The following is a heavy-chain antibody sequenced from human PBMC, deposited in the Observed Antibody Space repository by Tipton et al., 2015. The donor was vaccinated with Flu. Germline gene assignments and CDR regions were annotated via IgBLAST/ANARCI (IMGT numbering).Heavy chain of an antibody. CDR3: ARSPYYYGSGNYYDY. Sequence: VQLVQSGGGLVQPGGSLRLSCTASGFTFPTFEMNWVRQAPGKGLEWISYISSRGTTIYYADSVKGRFTITRDNAKNSLYLQMNSLRVEDTAVYYCARSPYYYGSGNYYDYWGQGTLVTVSS. CDR2: ISSRGTTI. V-gene: IGHV3-48*03. D-gene: IGHD3-10*01. J-gene: IGHJ4*02. CDR1: GFTFPTFE.